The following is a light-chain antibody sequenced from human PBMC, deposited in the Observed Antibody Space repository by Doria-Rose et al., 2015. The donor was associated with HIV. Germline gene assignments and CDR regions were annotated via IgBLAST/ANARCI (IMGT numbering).Light chain of an antibody. CDR1: QSLLYTSKNY. CDR2: WAS. Sequence: VLTQSPESLGMSLGARATLNCKSNQSLLYTSKNYLAWYQQKPGQPPKLLIYWASTRQSGVTARFSGSRSRTDFTLTISSLEAEDVAVYYCQQYYDTPSFGPGTTVDIK. CDR3: QQYYDTPS. J-gene: IGKJ3*01. V-gene: IGKV4-1*01.